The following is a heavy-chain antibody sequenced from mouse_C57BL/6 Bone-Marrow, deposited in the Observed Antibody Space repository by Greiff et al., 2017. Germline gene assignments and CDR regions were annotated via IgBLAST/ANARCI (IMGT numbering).Heavy chain of an antibody. CDR1: GYAFSSSW. J-gene: IGHJ1*03. CDR2: IYLGDGDT. D-gene: IGHD1-2*01. CDR3: ARSRRLRQYFDV. Sequence: QVQLQQSGPELVKPGASVKISCKASGYAFSSSWMNWVKQRPGKGLEWIGRIYLGDGDTNYNGKFKGKATLTADKSSITAYMQLSSLTSEDSAVYFCARSRRLRQYFDVWGTGTTVTVSS. V-gene: IGHV1-82*01.